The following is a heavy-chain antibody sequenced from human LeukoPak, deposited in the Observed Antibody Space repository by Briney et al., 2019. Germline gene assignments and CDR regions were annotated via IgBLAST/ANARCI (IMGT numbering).Heavy chain of an antibody. V-gene: IGHV1-8*01. CDR1: GYTFTSYD. CDR2: MNPNSGNT. D-gene: IGHD3-22*01. Sequence: PRASVKVSCKASGYTFTSYDINWVRQATGQGLEWMGWMNPNSGNTGYAQKFQGRVTMTRNTSISTAYMELSSLRSEDTAVYYCAREPNGSSGYFWFDPWGQGTLVTVSS. J-gene: IGHJ5*02. CDR3: AREPNGSSGYFWFDP.